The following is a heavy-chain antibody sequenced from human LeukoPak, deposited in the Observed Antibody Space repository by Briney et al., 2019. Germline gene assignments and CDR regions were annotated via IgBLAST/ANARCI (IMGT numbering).Heavy chain of an antibody. CDR1: GGSISSYY. Sequence: SETLSLTCTVSGGSISSYYWSWIRQPPGKGLEWIGYIYYSGSTNYNPSLKSRVTISVDTSKNQFSLKLSSVTAADTAVYYCASMIGITGTYAHYYYYMDVWGRGTTVTVSS. D-gene: IGHD1-20*01. CDR2: IYYSGST. J-gene: IGHJ6*03. V-gene: IGHV4-59*01. CDR3: ASMIGITGTYAHYYYYMDV.